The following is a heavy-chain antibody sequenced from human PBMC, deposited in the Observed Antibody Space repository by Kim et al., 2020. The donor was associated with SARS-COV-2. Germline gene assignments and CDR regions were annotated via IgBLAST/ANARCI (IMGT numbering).Heavy chain of an antibody. J-gene: IGHJ3*02. V-gene: IGHV4-39*01. CDR1: GGSISSSSYY. CDR3: ARSDAFDI. Sequence: SDTLSLTCTVSGGSISSSSYYWGWIRQPPGQGLEWIGSIYYSGSTYYNPSLQSRVTISVDTSKNQFSLKLSSVTAADTAVYYCARSDAFDIWGQGTMVTV. CDR2: IYYSGST.